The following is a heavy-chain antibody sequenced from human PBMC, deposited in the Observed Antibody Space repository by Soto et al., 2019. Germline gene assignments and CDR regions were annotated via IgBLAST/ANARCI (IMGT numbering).Heavy chain of an antibody. D-gene: IGHD3-10*01. CDR2: ISGSGGST. CDR3: AKDSEGHYGSGSYYYFDY. V-gene: IGHV3-23*01. CDR1: GFTFSSYA. Sequence: GGSLRLSCAASGFTFSSYAMSWVRQAPGKGLEWVSAISGSGGSTYYADSVKGRCTIARDNSKNTLYLQMNSHSAKDEDVYYCAKDSEGHYGSGSYYYFDYWGQGTLVTVSS. J-gene: IGHJ4*02.